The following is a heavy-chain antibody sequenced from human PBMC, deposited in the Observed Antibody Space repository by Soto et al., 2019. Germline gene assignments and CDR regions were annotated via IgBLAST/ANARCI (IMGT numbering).Heavy chain of an antibody. Sequence: GGSLRLSCAASGFTFSNYWMSWVRQAPGKGLEWVADINQDGGVKHYLDSVKGRFTISRDNAKNSLDLQMNSLRVDDTAIYYCARELDGIDVWGQGTTVTVSS. CDR2: INQDGGVK. J-gene: IGHJ6*02. V-gene: IGHV3-7*01. CDR1: GFTFSNYW. CDR3: ARELDGIDV.